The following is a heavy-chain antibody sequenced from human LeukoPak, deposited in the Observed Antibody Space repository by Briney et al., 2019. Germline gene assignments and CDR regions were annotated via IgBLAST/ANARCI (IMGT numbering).Heavy chain of an antibody. CDR2: INWNGGST. CDR3: ARTRYSGSYGGADY. J-gene: IGHJ4*02. CDR1: GFTFDAYG. V-gene: IGHV3-20*01. D-gene: IGHD1-26*01. Sequence: GESLKISCAASGFTFDAYGMTWVRQAPGKGLEWVSGINWNGGSTGYADSVKGRFTISRDNAKNSLDLQMNSLRVEDTALYHCARTRYSGSYGGADYWGQGTLVTVSS.